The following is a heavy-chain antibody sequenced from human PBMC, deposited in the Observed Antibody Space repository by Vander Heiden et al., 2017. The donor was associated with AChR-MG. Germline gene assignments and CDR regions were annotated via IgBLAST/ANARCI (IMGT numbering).Heavy chain of an antibody. CDR3: ARGTQV. J-gene: IGHJ4*02. CDR1: GYTFTEYY. D-gene: IGHD3-10*01. Sequence: QVHLVQSGAEVKRPGASVNVSCKASGYTFTEYYIHWVRQAPGQGLEWMGWLNPKSGGTNYAQRFQGWVTMTRDTSINTAYMELSRLKSDDTAVYFCARGTQVWGQGTLVTVSS. CDR2: LNPKSGGT. V-gene: IGHV1-2*04.